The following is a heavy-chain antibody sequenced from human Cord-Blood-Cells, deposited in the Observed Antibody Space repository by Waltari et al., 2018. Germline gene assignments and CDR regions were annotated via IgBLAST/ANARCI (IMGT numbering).Heavy chain of an antibody. CDR3: ARGGKIAARRHAFDI. CDR2: INHSGST. J-gene: IGHJ3*02. V-gene: IGHV4-34*01. CDR1: GGSFSGYY. D-gene: IGHD6-6*01. Sequence: QVQLQQWGAGLLKPSETLSLTCAVYGGSFSGYYWRWIHQPPGKGLEWIGEINHSGSTNYNPSLKSRVTISVDTSKNQFSLKLSSVTAADTAVYYCARGGKIAARRHAFDIWGQGTMVTVSS.